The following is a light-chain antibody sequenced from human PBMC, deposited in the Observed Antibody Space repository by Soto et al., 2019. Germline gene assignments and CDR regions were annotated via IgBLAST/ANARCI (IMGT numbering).Light chain of an antibody. V-gene: IGKV3-15*01. CDR3: HQYNDWTPQYT. CDR2: GAS. CDR1: QRVSNK. Sequence: EIVMTQSPATLSMSPEESVTLSCRASQRVSNKLACYQHKPGQATRLLIYGASSWATGMPARFSGSGSWTEYTLTTGSMQSEDFEVDYCHQYNDWTPQYTFGQGTKLEIK. J-gene: IGKJ2*01.